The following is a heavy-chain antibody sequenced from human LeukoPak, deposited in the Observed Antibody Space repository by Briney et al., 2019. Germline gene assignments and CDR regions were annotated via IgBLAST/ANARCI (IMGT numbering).Heavy chain of an antibody. D-gene: IGHD5-24*01. J-gene: IGHJ4*02. CDR1: GFTFSSYA. V-gene: IGHV3-30*02. CDR3: ASRELDY. CDR2: IRYDGGNK. Sequence: GGSLRLSCAASGFTFSSYAMSWVRQAPGKGLEWVAYIRYDGGNKNYADSVKGRFTISRDNSKNTVYLQVKSLRPEDTAVYYCASRELDYWGQGTLVTVSS.